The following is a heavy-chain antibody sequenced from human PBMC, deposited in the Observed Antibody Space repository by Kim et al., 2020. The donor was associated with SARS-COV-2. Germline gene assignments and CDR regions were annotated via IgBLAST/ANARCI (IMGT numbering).Heavy chain of an antibody. Sequence: ASVKVSCKASGYTFTSYYMHWVRQAPGQGLEWMGIINPSGGSTSYAQKFQGRVTMTRDTSTSTVYMELSSLRSEDTAVYYCARDSDPVGDGYNAFDYWGQGTLVTVSS. CDR1: GYTFTSYY. CDR3: ARDSDPVGDGYNAFDY. CDR2: INPSGGST. J-gene: IGHJ4*02. D-gene: IGHD5-12*01. V-gene: IGHV1-46*01.